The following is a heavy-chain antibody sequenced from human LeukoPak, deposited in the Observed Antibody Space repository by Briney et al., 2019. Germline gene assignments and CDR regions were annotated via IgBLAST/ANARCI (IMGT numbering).Heavy chain of an antibody. CDR2: IWNSGST. Sequence: SETLSLTCSVSGDSISSRSYSWTWIRQHPEKGLEWIGYIWNSGSTNYNPALKSRVTISVDTSKNHFSLKLTSVTAADTAIYYCARDVSSMFPNWFDPWGQGVLVIVSS. D-gene: IGHD6-6*01. CDR1: GDSISSRSYS. V-gene: IGHV4-31*03. J-gene: IGHJ5*02. CDR3: ARDVSSMFPNWFDP.